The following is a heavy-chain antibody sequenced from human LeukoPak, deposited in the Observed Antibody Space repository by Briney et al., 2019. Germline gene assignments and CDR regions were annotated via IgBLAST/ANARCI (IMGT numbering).Heavy chain of an antibody. CDR3: ARVTKKTYYYDSSGYWACYMDV. V-gene: IGHV1-69*13. CDR2: IIPIFGTA. D-gene: IGHD3-22*01. Sequence: ASVKVSCKASGGTFSSYAISWVRQAPGQGLEWMGGIIPIFGTANYAQKFQGRVTITADESTSTAYMELRSLRSDDTAVYYCARVTKKTYYYDSSGYWACYMDVWGKGTTVTISS. J-gene: IGHJ6*03. CDR1: GGTFSSYA.